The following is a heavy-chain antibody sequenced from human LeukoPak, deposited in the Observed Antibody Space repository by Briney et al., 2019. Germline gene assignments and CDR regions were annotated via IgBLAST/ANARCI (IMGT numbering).Heavy chain of an antibody. Sequence: PSQTLSLTCTVSGGSISSGGYYWRWIRQHPGKGLEWIGYIYYSGSTYYNPSLKSRVTMSVDTSKNQFSLKLSSVTAAETAVYYCARAPITIFGVVIYYSYMDVWGKGTTVTVSS. CDR1: GGSISSGGYY. V-gene: IGHV4-31*03. D-gene: IGHD3-3*01. CDR2: IYYSGST. J-gene: IGHJ6*03. CDR3: ARAPITIFGVVIYYSYMDV.